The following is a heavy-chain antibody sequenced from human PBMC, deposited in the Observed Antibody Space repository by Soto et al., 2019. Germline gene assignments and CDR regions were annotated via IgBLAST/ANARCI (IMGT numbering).Heavy chain of an antibody. D-gene: IGHD5-12*01. Sequence: GALRLSCAASGFTFSSYWMSWVRQAPGKGLEWVANIKQDGSEKYYADSVKGRFTISRDTAKNSLFLQMNSLRDEDTAVYYCAREGYPFDYWGQGTLVTVSS. CDR1: GFTFSSYW. CDR2: IKQDGSEK. J-gene: IGHJ4*02. CDR3: AREGYPFDY. V-gene: IGHV3-7*01.